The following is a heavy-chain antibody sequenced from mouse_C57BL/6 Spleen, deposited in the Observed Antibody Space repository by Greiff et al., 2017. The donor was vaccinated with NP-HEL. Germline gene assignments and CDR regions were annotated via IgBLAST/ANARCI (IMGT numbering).Heavy chain of an antibody. CDR2: IYPGGGYT. CDR3: ARSSYGSSYDYAMDY. V-gene: IGHV1-63*01. J-gene: IGHJ4*01. D-gene: IGHD1-1*01. CDR1: GYTFTNYW. Sequence: VQLQESGAELVRPGTSVKMSCKASGYTFTNYWIGWAKQRPGHGLEWIGAIYPGGGYTNYNEKFKGKATLTADKSSSTAYMQFSSLTSEDSAIYYCARSSYGSSYDYAMDYWGQGTSVTVSS.